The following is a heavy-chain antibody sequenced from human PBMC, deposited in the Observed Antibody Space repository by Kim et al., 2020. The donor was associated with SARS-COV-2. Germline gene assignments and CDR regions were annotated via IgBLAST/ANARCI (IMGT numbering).Heavy chain of an antibody. CDR3: ARGSVGSSRGGWFDP. Sequence: PSLKSRVTISVDKSKNQFSLKLSSVTAADTAVYYCARGSVGSSRGGWFDPWGQGTLVTVSS. J-gene: IGHJ5*02. D-gene: IGHD6-13*01. V-gene: IGHV4-4*02.